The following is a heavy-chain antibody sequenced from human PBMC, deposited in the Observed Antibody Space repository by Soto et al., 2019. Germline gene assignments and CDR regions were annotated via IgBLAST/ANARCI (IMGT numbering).Heavy chain of an antibody. D-gene: IGHD6-19*01. CDR1: GGSFSTNE. Sequence: QVHLEQSGAEEKKPGTSVKVSCKAYGGSFSTNEIDWVRQAPGQGLEWMGRIFPNVGTADYAQKFEGRLSIIADESTSTVFMELSRLISADTAVYFCARARYSSRWGTFDRWGQGTQVAVSS. J-gene: IGHJ4*02. CDR3: ARARYSSRWGTFDR. V-gene: IGHV1-69*01. CDR2: IFPNVGTA.